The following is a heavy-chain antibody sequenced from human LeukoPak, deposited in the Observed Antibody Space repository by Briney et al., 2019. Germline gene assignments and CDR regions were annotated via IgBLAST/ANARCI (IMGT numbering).Heavy chain of an antibody. J-gene: IGHJ3*02. D-gene: IGHD3-22*01. CDR2: IYPGDSDT. CDR3: ARRDRYYYDSSGYYPSDASDI. Sequence: GESLKISCKGSGYSFTSYWIGWVRQMPGKGLEWMGIIYPGDSDTRYSPSFQGQVTISADKSISTAYLQWSSLKASDTAMYYCARRDRYYYDSSGYYPSDASDIWGQGTMVTVSS. V-gene: IGHV5-51*01. CDR1: GYSFTSYW.